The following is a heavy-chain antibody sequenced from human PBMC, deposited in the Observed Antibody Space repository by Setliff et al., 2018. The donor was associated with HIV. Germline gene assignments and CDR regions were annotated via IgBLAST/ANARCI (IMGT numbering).Heavy chain of an antibody. CDR2: ISSSGGTT. J-gene: IGHJ4*02. V-gene: IGHV3-23*01. D-gene: IGHD2-21*01. Sequence: GGSLRLSCAASGFTFSTYAMTWVRQAPGKGLEWVSSISSSGGTTYFADTVKGRFTISRDNSKNTLYLQMNSLRAEDTAVYYCAKGNRLLGTVFDYWGQGTLVTVSS. CDR3: AKGNRLLGTVFDY. CDR1: GFTFSTYA.